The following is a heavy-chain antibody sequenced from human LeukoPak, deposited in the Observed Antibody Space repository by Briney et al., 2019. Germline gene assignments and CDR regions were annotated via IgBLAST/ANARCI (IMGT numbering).Heavy chain of an antibody. CDR3: ANVRYYDSSGYDG. CDR1: GFTFSSYA. Sequence: PGGSLRLSCAASGFTFSSYAMSWVRQAPGKGLEWVSAISGSGGSTYYADSVKGRFTISRDNSKNTLYLQMNRLRAEDTAVYYCANVRYYDSSGYDGWGQGTLVTVSS. V-gene: IGHV3-23*01. J-gene: IGHJ4*02. D-gene: IGHD3-22*01. CDR2: ISGSGGST.